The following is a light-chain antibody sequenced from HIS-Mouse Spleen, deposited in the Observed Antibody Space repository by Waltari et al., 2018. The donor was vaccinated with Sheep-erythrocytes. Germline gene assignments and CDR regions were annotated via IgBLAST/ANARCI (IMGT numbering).Light chain of an antibody. CDR2: KDS. CDR3: QSADSSGTYLYV. Sequence: SYELTQPPSVSVSPGQTARITCSGDALPKQYAYWYQQKPGQAPVLVIYKDSERPAGIPERFSGSRSGTTVTVTISGVQAEDEADYYCQSADSSGTYLYVFGTGTKVTVL. J-gene: IGLJ1*01. CDR1: ALPKQY. V-gene: IGLV3-25*03.